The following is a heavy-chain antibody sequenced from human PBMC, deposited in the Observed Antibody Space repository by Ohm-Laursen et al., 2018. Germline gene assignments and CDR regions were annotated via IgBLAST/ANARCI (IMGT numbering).Heavy chain of an antibody. Sequence: GSLRLSCAASGFTFSDYYMSWIRQAPGKGLEWISYISSSGGTIYYADSVEGRFTISRDNAKNSLYLQMNSLRAEDTAVYHCTSGESSGRKGYYFDYWGRGTLSPSPQ. D-gene: IGHD3-22*01. CDR3: TSGESSGRKGYYFDY. V-gene: IGHV3-11*01. J-gene: IGHJ4*02. CDR2: ISSSGGTI. CDR1: GFTFSDYY.